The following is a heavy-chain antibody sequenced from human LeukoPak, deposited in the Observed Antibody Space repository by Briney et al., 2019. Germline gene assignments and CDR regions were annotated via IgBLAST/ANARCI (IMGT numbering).Heavy chain of an antibody. J-gene: IGHJ4*02. CDR2: FDPEDGET. CDR1: GYTLTELS. D-gene: IGHD6-19*01. V-gene: IGHV1-24*01. CDR3: ATRLVKAVAVLFDY. Sequence: ASVKVSCKVSGYTLTELSMHWVRQAPGKGLEWMGGFDPEDGETIYAQKFQGRVTMAEDTSTDTAYMELSSLRSEDTAVYYCATRLVKAVAVLFDYWGQGTLATVSS.